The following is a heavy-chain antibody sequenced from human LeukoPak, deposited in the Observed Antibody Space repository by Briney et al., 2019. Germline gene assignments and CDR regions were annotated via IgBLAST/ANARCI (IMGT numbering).Heavy chain of an antibody. D-gene: IGHD3-3*01. CDR2: IKQDGSEK. Sequence: GGSLTLSCAASGFTLSSYWMSWVRQAPGKGVEWVANIKQDGSEKYYVDSVKGRFTISRDNAKNSLYLQMNSLRAEDTAVYYCARWCSMGTVLRFLEWHAFDIWGQGTMVTVSS. J-gene: IGHJ3*02. V-gene: IGHV3-7*01. CDR1: GFTLSSYW. CDR3: ARWCSMGTVLRFLEWHAFDI.